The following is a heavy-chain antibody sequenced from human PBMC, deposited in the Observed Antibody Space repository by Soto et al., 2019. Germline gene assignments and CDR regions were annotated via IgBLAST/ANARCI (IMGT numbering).Heavy chain of an antibody. J-gene: IGHJ1*01. CDR1: GGSISSNDYY. CDR2: IHSSGSI. D-gene: IGHD3-22*01. V-gene: IGHV4-30-4*01. Sequence: SETLSLTCTVSGGSISSNDYYWSWIRQAPGRGLEWIGYIHSSGSIYYNPSLKSRATMSIDTAGNQFSLKVSSVTVADTAVYYCARDLDGLHDDTSGPFPRPGWGQGTLVTVPS. CDR3: ARDLDGLHDDTSGPFPRPG.